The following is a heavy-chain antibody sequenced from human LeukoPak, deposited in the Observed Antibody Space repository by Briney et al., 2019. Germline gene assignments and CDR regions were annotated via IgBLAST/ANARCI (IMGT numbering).Heavy chain of an antibody. D-gene: IGHD3-22*01. CDR2: IYYSGST. Sequence: PSETLSLTCTVSGGSISSGGYSWSWIRQHPGKGLEWIGYIYYSGSTYYNPSLKSRVTISVDTSKNQFSLKLSSVAAADTAVYYCARALYYDSSGYDYWGQGTLVTVSS. CDR1: GGSISSGGYS. V-gene: IGHV4-31*03. CDR3: ARALYYDSSGYDY. J-gene: IGHJ4*02.